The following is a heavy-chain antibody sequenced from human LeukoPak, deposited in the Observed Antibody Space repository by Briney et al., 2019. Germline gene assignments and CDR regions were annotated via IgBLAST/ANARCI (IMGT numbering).Heavy chain of an antibody. D-gene: IGHD3-22*01. V-gene: IGHV3-7*01. J-gene: IGHJ4*02. CDR3: ATSHDSRACD. CDR2: IKQDGSAK. Sequence: GGSLRLFCAASGFIFSSLCMSWVRQAPGKGLEWVANIKQDGSAKFYVDSVKGRFTISRDNAKNSLYMQINSLRAEDTAVYYCATSHDSRACDWGQGTLVTVSS. CDR1: GFIFSSLC.